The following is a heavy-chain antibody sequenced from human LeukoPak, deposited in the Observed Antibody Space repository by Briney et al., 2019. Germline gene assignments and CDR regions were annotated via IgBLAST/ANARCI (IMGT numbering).Heavy chain of an antibody. J-gene: IGHJ4*02. Sequence: PSETLSLTCTVSGGSISSYYWSWIRQPPGKGLEWIGEINHSGSTNYNPSLKSRVTISVDTSKNQFSLKLSSVTAADTAVYYCARGWSGSTIDYWGQGTLVTVSS. D-gene: IGHD2-15*01. CDR1: GGSISSYY. V-gene: IGHV4-34*01. CDR2: INHSGST. CDR3: ARGWSGSTIDY.